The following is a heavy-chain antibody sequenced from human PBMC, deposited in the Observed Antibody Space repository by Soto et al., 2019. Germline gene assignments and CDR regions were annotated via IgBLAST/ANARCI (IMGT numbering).Heavy chain of an antibody. CDR2: IYNDGTYS. V-gene: IGHV3-74*01. CDR3: TRGPRPISTGTGDY. CDR1: GFIFKMYW. J-gene: IGHJ4*02. Sequence: PGGSLRLSCAASGFIFKMYWMHWVRQSPGKGLVWISRIYNDGTYSDYADSVRGRITISRDNVNDTLYLQMNNWRAEDSGLYYCTRGPRPISTGTGDYWGQGTQVTVSS. D-gene: IGHD3-10*01.